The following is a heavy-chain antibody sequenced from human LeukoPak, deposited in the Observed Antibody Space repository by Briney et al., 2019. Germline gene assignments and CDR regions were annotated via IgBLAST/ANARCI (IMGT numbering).Heavy chain of an antibody. Sequence: GGSLRLSCAASGFTFSSYSMNWVRQAPGKGLEWVSSISSSSSYIYYADSVKGRFTISRDNAKNSLYLQMNSLRAEDTAVYYCARDYGTTVTTFYYYYMDVWGKGTTVTISS. CDR2: ISSSSSYI. D-gene: IGHD4-17*01. J-gene: IGHJ6*03. CDR1: GFTFSSYS. CDR3: ARDYGTTVTTFYYYYMDV. V-gene: IGHV3-21*01.